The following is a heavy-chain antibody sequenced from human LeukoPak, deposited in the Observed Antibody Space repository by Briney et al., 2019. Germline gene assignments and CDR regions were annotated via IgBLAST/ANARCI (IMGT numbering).Heavy chain of an antibody. CDR3: ARDLRVGWNYEVPFDF. J-gene: IGHJ4*02. V-gene: IGHV4-61*02. Sequence: SETLSLTCTVSGDSISSGSYYWSWIRQPAGKGLEWIGRIYTSGSTNYNPSLKSRVTMSVDTSKNQFSLKLSSVTAADTAVYYCARDLRVGWNYEVPFDFWGQGTLVTVSS. CDR2: IYTSGST. D-gene: IGHD1-7*01. CDR1: GDSISSGSYY.